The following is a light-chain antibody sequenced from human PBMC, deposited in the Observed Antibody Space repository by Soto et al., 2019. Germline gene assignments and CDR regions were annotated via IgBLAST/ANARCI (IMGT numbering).Light chain of an antibody. CDR1: QSVSSNY. CDR2: GAS. J-gene: IGKJ2*01. CDR3: QQYGRSPPFA. V-gene: IGKV3-20*01. Sequence: EIVLTQSPGTLSLSPGERATLSCRASQSVSSNYIAWYQQNPGQAPRLLIYGASTRATGIPDRFSGSGSGTDFTLTICRLEPEDFAVYFCQQYGRSPPFAFGQGTKLDIK.